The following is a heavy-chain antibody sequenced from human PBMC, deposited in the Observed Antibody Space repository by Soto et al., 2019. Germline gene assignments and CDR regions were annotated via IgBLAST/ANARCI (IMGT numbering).Heavy chain of an antibody. Sequence: GASVKVSCKASGYTFTSYGISWVRQAPGQGLEWMGWISAYNGNTNYAQKLQGRVTMTTDTSTSTAYMELRSLRSDDTAVYYCARDLGYGSGSYYMVYYYGMDVWGQGTTVTVSS. J-gene: IGHJ6*02. V-gene: IGHV1-18*01. CDR2: ISAYNGNT. CDR3: ARDLGYGSGSYYMVYYYGMDV. D-gene: IGHD3-10*01. CDR1: GYTFTSYG.